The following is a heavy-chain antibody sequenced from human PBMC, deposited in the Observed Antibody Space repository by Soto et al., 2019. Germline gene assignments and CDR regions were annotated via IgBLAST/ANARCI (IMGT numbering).Heavy chain of an antibody. CDR1: GYTFTSYY. CDR2: INPSGGST. J-gene: IGHJ4*02. V-gene: IGHV1-46*03. Sequence: ASVKVSCKASGYTFTSYYMHWVRQAPGQGLEWMGIINPSGGSTSYAQKFQGGVTMTRDTSTSTVYMELSSLRSEDTAVYYCARDILTGYPTRGVDYWGQGTLVTVSS. D-gene: IGHD3-9*01. CDR3: ARDILTGYPTRGVDY.